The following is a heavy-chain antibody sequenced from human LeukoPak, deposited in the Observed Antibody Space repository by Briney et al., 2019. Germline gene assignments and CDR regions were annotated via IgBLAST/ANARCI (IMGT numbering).Heavy chain of an antibody. CDR3: AKAPGGITTLH. CDR2: ISYDGSNK. Sequence: GGSLRLSCAASGFTFSSYAMHWVRQAPGKGLEWVAVISYDGSNKYYADSVKGRSTISRDNSKNTLYLQMNSLRAEDTAVYYCAKAPGGITTLHWGQGTLVTVSS. D-gene: IGHD3-10*01. J-gene: IGHJ4*02. V-gene: IGHV3-30-3*01. CDR1: GFTFSSYA.